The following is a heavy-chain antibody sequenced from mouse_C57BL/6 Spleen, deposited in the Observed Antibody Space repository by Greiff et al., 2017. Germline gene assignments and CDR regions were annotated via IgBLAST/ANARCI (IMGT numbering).Heavy chain of an antibody. V-gene: IGHV1-76*01. CDR2: IYPGSGNT. D-gene: IGHD2-2*01. J-gene: IGHJ4*01. CDR3: ARRNGYDDYAMDY. CDR1: GYTFTDYY. Sequence: QVQLQQSGAELVRPGASVKLSCKASGYTFTDYYINWVKQRPGQGLEWIARIYPGSGNTYYNEKFKGKATLTAEKSSSTAYMQLSSLTSEDAAVYFYARRNGYDDYAMDYWGQGTSVTVSS.